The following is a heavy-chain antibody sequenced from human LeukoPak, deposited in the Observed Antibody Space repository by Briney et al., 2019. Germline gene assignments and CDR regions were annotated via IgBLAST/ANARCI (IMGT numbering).Heavy chain of an antibody. V-gene: IGHV3-48*01. CDR3: ARDSGSYYDRLDC. CDR1: GFAFSDYS. J-gene: IGHJ4*02. Sequence: GGSLRLSCSASGFAFSDYSLNWVRQTPGKGLEWASYISVSGATVKYADSVKGRFTISRDNGRNSLYLQMNSLGAEDTAVYYCARDSGSYYDRLDCWGQGNLVTVSS. D-gene: IGHD3-22*01. CDR2: ISVSGATV.